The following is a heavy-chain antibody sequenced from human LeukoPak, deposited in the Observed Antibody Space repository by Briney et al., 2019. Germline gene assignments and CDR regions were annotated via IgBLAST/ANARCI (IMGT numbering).Heavy chain of an antibody. V-gene: IGHV3-30*18. CDR3: AKDGVNGGLFEY. CDR1: GFTFSNYN. D-gene: IGHD4-23*01. CDR2: ISYDGNTK. Sequence: GRSLRLSCAASGFTFSNYNMHWVRQAPGKGLEWVTVISYDGNTKYYADSVKGRFTVSRDTSKNALYLQMNSLRAEDTAVYYRAKDGVNGGLFEYWGQGTLVTVSS. J-gene: IGHJ4*02.